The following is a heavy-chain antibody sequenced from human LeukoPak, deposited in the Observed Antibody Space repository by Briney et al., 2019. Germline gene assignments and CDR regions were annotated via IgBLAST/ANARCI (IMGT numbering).Heavy chain of an antibody. J-gene: IGHJ4*02. V-gene: IGHV3-33*01. CDR2: IWYDGSNK. Sequence: GRPLRLSCAASGFTFSSYGMHWVRQAPGKGLEWVAVIWYDGSNKYYADSVKGRFTISRDNSKNTLYLQMNSLRAEDTAVYYCAREIGAHDFWSGYCDYWGQGTLVTVSS. CDR1: GFTFSSYG. D-gene: IGHD3-3*01. CDR3: AREIGAHDFWSGYCDY.